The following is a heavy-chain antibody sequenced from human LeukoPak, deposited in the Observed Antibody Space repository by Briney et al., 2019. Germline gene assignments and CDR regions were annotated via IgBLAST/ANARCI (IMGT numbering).Heavy chain of an antibody. V-gene: IGHV1-69*04. CDR2: IIPILGIA. CDR1: GGTFSSYA. Sequence: SVKVSCKASGGTFSSYAISWVRQAPGQGLEWMGRIIPILGIANYAQKFQGRVTITADKSTSTAYMELSSLRSEDTAVYYCARDIVAAAGIVHFQHWGRAPWSPSPQ. J-gene: IGHJ1*01. D-gene: IGHD6-13*01. CDR3: ARDIVAAAGIVHFQH.